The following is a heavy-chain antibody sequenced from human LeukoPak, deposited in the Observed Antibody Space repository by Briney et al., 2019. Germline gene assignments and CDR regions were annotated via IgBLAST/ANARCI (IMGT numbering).Heavy chain of an antibody. V-gene: IGHV4-34*01. CDR3: ARRTTVITSSDY. J-gene: IGHJ4*02. Sequence: SETLSLTCAVSGGSFSGYYWNWIRQPPGKGLEWIGEINHSGSTNYNPSLKSRGTISVDTSKNQLSLKLSPVTAADTAVYYCARRTTVITSSDYWGQGTLVTVSS. CDR1: GGSFSGYY. CDR2: INHSGST. D-gene: IGHD4-17*01.